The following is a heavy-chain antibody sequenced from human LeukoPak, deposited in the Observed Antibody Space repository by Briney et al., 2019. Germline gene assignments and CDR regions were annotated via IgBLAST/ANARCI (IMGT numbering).Heavy chain of an antibody. D-gene: IGHD3-10*01. CDR1: GFTFSSYG. V-gene: IGHV3-33*01. Sequence: GGPLRLSCAASGFTFSSYGMHWVRQAPGKGLEWVAVIWYDGSNKYYADSVKGRFTISRDNSKNTLYLQMNSLRAEDTAVYYCARDRGPAVLYFDYWGQGTLVTVSS. CDR2: IWYDGSNK. J-gene: IGHJ4*02. CDR3: ARDRGPAVLYFDY.